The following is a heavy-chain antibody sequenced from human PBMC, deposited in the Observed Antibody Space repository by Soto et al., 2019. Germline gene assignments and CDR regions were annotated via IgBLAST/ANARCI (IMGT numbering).Heavy chain of an antibody. CDR2: ISYDGIDK. D-gene: IGHD5-12*01. CDR3: AKDLREMATIRPDY. Sequence: QVQLVESGGGVVQPGTSLRLSCAASGFTFSSFGIHWVRQAPGKRLEWVAVISYDGIDKNYGDSVKCRFTISRENSKNMVYLQMNSLRIEDTAVYHCAKDLREMATIRPDYWGQGVLVAVSS. J-gene: IGHJ4*02. V-gene: IGHV3-30*18. CDR1: GFTFSSFG.